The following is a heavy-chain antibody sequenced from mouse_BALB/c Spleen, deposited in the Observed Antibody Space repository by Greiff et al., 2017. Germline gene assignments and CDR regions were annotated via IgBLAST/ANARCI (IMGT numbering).Heavy chain of an antibody. CDR2: ISNGGGST. CDR3: ARGTLYFDV. D-gene: IGHD3-3*01. CDR1: GFTFSSYT. J-gene: IGHJ1*01. V-gene: IGHV5-12-2*01. Sequence: EVNLVESGGGLVQPGGSLKLSCAASGFTFSSYTMSWVRQTPEKRLEWVAYISNGGGSTYYPDTVKGRFTISRDNAKNTLYLQMSSLKSEDTAMYYCARGTLYFDVWGAGTTVTVSS.